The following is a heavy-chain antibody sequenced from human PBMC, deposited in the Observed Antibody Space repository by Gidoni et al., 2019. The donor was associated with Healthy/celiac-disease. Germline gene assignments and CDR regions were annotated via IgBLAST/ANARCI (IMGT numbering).Heavy chain of an antibody. CDR1: GFTFSSYA. J-gene: IGHJ3*02. Sequence: QVQLVESGGGVVQPGRSLRLSCAASGFTFSSYAMHWVRQAPGKGLGLVAVISYDGSNKYYADSVKGRFTIARDNSKNTLYLQMNSLRAEDTAVYYCANPHTPPMPGFGVDPDAFDIWGQGTMVTVSS. V-gene: IGHV3-30*04. CDR2: ISYDGSNK. CDR3: ANPHTPPMPGFGVDPDAFDI. D-gene: IGHD3-3*01.